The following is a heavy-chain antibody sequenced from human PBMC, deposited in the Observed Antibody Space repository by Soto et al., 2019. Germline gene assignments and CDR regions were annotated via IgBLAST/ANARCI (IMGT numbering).Heavy chain of an antibody. D-gene: IGHD3-22*01. CDR3: TRDLYYFDSSAYYGHNWFDP. J-gene: IGHJ5*02. Sequence: GASVKVSCKASGGTLSTYTMSWVRQAPGQGLEWMGGIIPMFGTTTYAENFQGRVTITADESTSTAYMELTSLRSEDTAVYYCTRDLYYFDSSAYYGHNWFDPWGQGTRVTVSS. V-gene: IGHV1-69*13. CDR1: GGTLSTYT. CDR2: IIPMFGTT.